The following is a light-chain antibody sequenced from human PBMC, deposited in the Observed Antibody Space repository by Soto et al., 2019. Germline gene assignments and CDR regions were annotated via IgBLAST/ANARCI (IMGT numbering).Light chain of an antibody. J-gene: IGKJ1*01. CDR2: DAS. Sequence: DIQMTQSPSTLSASVGDRVTITCRASQSISSWLAWYQQQPGKAPKLLIYDASSLESGVPSRFSGSGSGTEFTLTVSSLQPDDFATYYCQQYNSYSWTFGQGTKVEI. V-gene: IGKV1-5*01. CDR3: QQYNSYSWT. CDR1: QSISSW.